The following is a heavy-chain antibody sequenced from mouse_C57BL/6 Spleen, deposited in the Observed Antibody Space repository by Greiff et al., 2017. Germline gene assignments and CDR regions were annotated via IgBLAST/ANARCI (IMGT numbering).Heavy chain of an antibody. CDR2: ISSGSSTI. CDR3: ARNIGVRPHWYFDV. V-gene: IGHV5-17*01. J-gene: IGHJ1*03. Sequence: DVHLVESGGGLVKPGGSLKLSCAASGFTFSDYGMHWVRQAPEKGLEWVAYISSGSSTIYYADTVKGRFTISRDNAKNTLFLQMTSLRSEDTAMYYCARNIGVRPHWYFDVWGTGTTVTVSS. CDR1: GFTFSDYG. D-gene: IGHD1-2*01.